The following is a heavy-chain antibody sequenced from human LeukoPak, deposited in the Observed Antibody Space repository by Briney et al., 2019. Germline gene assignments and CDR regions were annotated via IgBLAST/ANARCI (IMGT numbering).Heavy chain of an antibody. D-gene: IGHD2-15*01. Sequence: GASVKVSCKASGYTFTSYDINWVRQATGQGLEWMGWMNPNSGNTGYAQKFQGRVTMTRNTSISTAYMELSSLRSEDTAVYYCARRTRELGYCSGGSCYHGAFDIWGQGTMVTVSS. CDR1: GYTFTSYD. V-gene: IGHV1-8*01. CDR2: MNPNSGNT. CDR3: ARRTRELGYCSGGSCYHGAFDI. J-gene: IGHJ3*02.